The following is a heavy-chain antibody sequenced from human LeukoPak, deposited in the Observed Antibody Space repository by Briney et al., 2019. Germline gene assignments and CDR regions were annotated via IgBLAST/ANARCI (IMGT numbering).Heavy chain of an antibody. CDR2: ISHSGST. CDR1: GGSVSGYY. Sequence: PSETLSLTCAVSGGSVSGYYWSWIRQPPGKGPEWIGKISHSGSTNCNPSLKSRVTISVDTSTNQFSLNLSSVTAADTAVYYCARSANAFDIWGQGTMVTVS. V-gene: IGHV4-34*01. CDR3: ARSANAFDI. J-gene: IGHJ3*02.